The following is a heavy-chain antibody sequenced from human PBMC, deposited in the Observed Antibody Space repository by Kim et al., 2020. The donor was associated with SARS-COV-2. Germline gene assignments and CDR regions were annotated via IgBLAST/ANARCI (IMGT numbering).Heavy chain of an antibody. D-gene: IGHD7-27*01. V-gene: IGHV3-30*18. Sequence: GGSLRLSCAASGFTFSSYGMHWVRQAPGKGLEWVAVISFDGINKYYADSVKGRFTISRDNSKNTLYLQMNSLRAEDTAVYYCAKGNHWGSPPFDYWGQGTLVTVSS. J-gene: IGHJ4*02. CDR3: AKGNHWGSPPFDY. CDR2: ISFDGINK. CDR1: GFTFSSYG.